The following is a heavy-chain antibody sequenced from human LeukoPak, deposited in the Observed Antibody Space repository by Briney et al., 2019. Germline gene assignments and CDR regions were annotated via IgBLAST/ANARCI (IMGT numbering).Heavy chain of an antibody. CDR2: ISGGSSDI. J-gene: IGHJ4*02. D-gene: IGHD3-22*01. Sequence: GGSLRLSCTASGFTFSNYAMNWVRQAPGKGLEWVSSISGGSSDIYYADSVKGRFTISRDNAKKSLYLQMISLRAEDTAIYYCARRGYYDSSGYDYWGQGTLVTVSS. CDR3: ARRGYYDSSGYDY. CDR1: GFTFSNYA. V-gene: IGHV3-21*01.